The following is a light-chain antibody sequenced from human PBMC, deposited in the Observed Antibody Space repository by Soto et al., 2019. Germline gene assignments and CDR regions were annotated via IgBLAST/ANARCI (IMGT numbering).Light chain of an antibody. CDR1: QSVLYSSNNKNY. V-gene: IGKV4-1*01. Sequence: DIVMTQSPDSLAVSLGERATINCKSSQSVLYSSNNKNYLAWYQQKPGQPPKLLIYWASTRESGVPDRFSGSGXGTDFTLTITNLQAEDVXVYYCQQYYSTPRTFGQGTKVEIK. J-gene: IGKJ1*01. CDR3: QQYYSTPRT. CDR2: WAS.